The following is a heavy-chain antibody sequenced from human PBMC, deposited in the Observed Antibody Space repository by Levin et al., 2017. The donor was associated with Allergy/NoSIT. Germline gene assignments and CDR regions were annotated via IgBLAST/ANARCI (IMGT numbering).Heavy chain of an antibody. CDR3: AKEDANWNCGLFDP. CDR2: ISGSGGNT. CDR1: GFSFSKFA. V-gene: IGHV3-23*01. Sequence: PGGSLRLSCAASGFSFSKFAMSWVRQAPGKGLEWVAGISGSGGNTYYAGSVTGRLTISRDNSNNTLFLEMNSLRVEDTAVYYCAKEDANWNCGLFDPWGQGTQVTVSS. D-gene: IGHD6-25*01. J-gene: IGHJ5*02.